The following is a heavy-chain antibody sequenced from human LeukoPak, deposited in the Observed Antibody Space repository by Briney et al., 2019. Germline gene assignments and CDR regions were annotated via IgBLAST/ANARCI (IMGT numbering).Heavy chain of an antibody. D-gene: IGHD6-19*01. Sequence: SETLSLTCAVYGGSFSGYYWSWIRQPPGKGLEWIGEINHSGSTNYNPSLKSRVTISVDTSKDQFSLKLSSVTAADTAVYYCARGVGRSSGWKGDYWGQGTLVTVSS. CDR1: GGSFSGYY. V-gene: IGHV4-34*01. CDR3: ARGVGRSSGWKGDY. J-gene: IGHJ4*02. CDR2: INHSGST.